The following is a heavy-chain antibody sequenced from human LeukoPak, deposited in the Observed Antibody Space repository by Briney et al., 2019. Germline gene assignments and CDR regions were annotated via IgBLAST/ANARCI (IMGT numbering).Heavy chain of an antibody. CDR2: IIPILGIA. CDR3: AREGKTENYYYGMDV. D-gene: IGHD4-23*01. V-gene: IGHV1-69*04. CDR1: GGTFSSYA. J-gene: IGHJ6*02. Sequence: ASVKVSCKASGGTFSSYAISWVRQAPGQGLEWMGRIIPILGIANYAQKFQGRVTITADKSTSTAYMELSSLRSEDTAVYYCAREGKTENYYYGMDVWGQGTTVTVSS.